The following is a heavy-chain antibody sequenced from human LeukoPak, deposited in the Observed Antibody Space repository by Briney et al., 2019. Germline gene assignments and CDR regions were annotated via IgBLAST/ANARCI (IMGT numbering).Heavy chain of an antibody. V-gene: IGHV3-48*03. CDR1: GFTFSSYE. J-gene: IGHJ4*02. Sequence: PGGSLRLSCAASGFTFSSYEMNWVRQAPGKGLEWVSYISNTGTSVFYADSVEGRFTISRDNAKGTLYLQMSSLRAEDTAVYYCTGHHQAYSRTYWGQGTLVTVSS. CDR2: ISNTGTSV. D-gene: IGHD4-11*01. CDR3: TGHHQAYSRTY.